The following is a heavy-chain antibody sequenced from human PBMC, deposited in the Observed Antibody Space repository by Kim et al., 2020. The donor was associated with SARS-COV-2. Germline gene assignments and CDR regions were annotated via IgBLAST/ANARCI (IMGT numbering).Heavy chain of an antibody. D-gene: IGHD6-13*01. Sequence: ASVKVSCKASGYTFTSYDINWVRQATGQGLEWMGWMNPNSGNTGYAQKFQGRVTMTRNTSISTAYMELSSLGSEDTAVYYWARDHSSSRVYYYYGMDVWGQGTTVTVSS. V-gene: IGHV1-8*01. CDR3: ARDHSSSRVYYYYGMDV. J-gene: IGHJ6*02. CDR1: GYTFTSYD. CDR2: MNPNSGNT.